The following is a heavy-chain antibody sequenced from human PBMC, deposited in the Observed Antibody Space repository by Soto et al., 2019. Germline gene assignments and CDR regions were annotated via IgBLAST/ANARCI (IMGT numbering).Heavy chain of an antibody. V-gene: IGHV3-23*01. D-gene: IGHD4-17*01. CDR3: AKASGLATVTTMDY. CDR1: GFTFSSYA. Sequence: EVQLLESGGGLVQPGGSLRLSCAASGFTFSSYAMSWVRQAPGKGLEWVSAISGSGGSTYYADSVKGRFTISRDNSKNTLYLQMNSLRAEDPAVYYCAKASGLATVTTMDYWGQGTLVTVSS. CDR2: ISGSGGST. J-gene: IGHJ4*02.